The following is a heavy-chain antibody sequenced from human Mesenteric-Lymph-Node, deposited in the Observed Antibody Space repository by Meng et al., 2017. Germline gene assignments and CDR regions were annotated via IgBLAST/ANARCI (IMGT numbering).Heavy chain of an antibody. Sequence: EVQLVESGGGLVKPGGSLRLSCAASGFTFTSYSMHWVRQAPGKGLEWVSYISSGSTYRHYAESVKGRFTISRDNAKNSLYLQMNSLRAEDTAVYYCARDKRDNQFFDYWGQGTLVTVSS. CDR1: GFTFTSYS. D-gene: IGHD1-14*01. V-gene: IGHV3-21*02. J-gene: IGHJ4*02. CDR3: ARDKRDNQFFDY. CDR2: ISSGSTYR.